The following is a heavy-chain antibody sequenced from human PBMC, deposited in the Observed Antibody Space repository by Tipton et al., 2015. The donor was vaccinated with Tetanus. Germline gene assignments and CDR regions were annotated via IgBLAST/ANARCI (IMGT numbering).Heavy chain of an antibody. V-gene: IGHV1-46*01. CDR3: ARDKAMAASTHYYFDY. J-gene: IGHJ4*02. Sequence: QVQLVQSGAEVKKPGASVKVSCKASGYTFTSYYMHWVRQAPGQGLEWMGIINPSGGSTSYAQKFQGRVTMTRDTSTSTVYMELGSLRSEDTAVYYCARDKAMAASTHYYFDYWGQGTLVTVSS. CDR1: GYTFTSYY. CDR2: INPSGGST. D-gene: IGHD5-24*01.